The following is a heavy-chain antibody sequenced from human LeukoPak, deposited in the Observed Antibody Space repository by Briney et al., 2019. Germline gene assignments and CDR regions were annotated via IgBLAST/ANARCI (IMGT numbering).Heavy chain of an antibody. J-gene: IGHJ2*01. CDR3: ARGSDSSGWGYWYFDL. D-gene: IGHD6-19*01. CDR1: GGSFSGYY. Sequence: SETLSLTCAVYGGSFSGYYWSWIRQPPGKGLEWIGEINHSGSTNYNPSLKSRVTISVDTFKNQFSLKLSSVTAADTAVYYCARGSDSSGWGYWYFDLWGRGTLVTVSS. CDR2: INHSGST. V-gene: IGHV4-34*01.